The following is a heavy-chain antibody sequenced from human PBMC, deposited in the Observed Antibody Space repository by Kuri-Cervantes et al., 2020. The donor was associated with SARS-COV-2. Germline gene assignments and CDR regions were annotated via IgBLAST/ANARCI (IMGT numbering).Heavy chain of an antibody. J-gene: IGHJ4*02. CDR1: GGTFSSYA. D-gene: IGHD3-22*01. Sequence: SVKVSCKASGGTFSSYAISWVRQAPGQGLEWMGGIIPIFGAANYAQKFQGRVTITADESTSTAYMELSSLRSEDTAVYYCARERGIYDSSGYYYTWGQGTLVTVSS. V-gene: IGHV1-69*13. CDR2: IIPIFGAA. CDR3: ARERGIYDSSGYYYT.